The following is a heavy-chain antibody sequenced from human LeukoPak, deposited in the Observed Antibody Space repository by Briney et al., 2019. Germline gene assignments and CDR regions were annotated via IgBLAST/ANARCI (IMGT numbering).Heavy chain of an antibody. Sequence: ASVKVSCKASGYLFINYPVHWVRQAPGQGLEWMGIINPSGGSTRYAQNFQGRVSMTIDTSTSTVYMEMSSLTFDDTAMYYCARELRPHYFDYWGQGTLVTVSS. CDR3: ARELRPHYFDY. D-gene: IGHD2-21*02. CDR2: INPSGGST. V-gene: IGHV1-46*01. J-gene: IGHJ4*02. CDR1: GYLFINYP.